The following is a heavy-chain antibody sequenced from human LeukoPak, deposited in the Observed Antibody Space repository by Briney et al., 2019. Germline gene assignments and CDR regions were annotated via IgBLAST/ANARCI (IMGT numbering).Heavy chain of an antibody. CDR2: INHSGST. J-gene: IGHJ4*02. CDR3: ARLWYDSSGYPSSGFDY. V-gene: IGHV4-34*01. CDR1: GGSFSSYY. D-gene: IGHD3-22*01. Sequence: SETLSLTCAVYGGSFSSYYWSWIRQPPGKGLEWIGQINHSGSTRYNPCLKSRVTISVDTSKNQFSLKLSSVTAADTAVYYCARLWYDSSGYPSSGFDYWGQGTLVTVSS.